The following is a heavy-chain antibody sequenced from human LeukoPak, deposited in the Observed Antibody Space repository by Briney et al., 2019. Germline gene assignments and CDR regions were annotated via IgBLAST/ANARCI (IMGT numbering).Heavy chain of an antibody. V-gene: IGHV1-18*04. J-gene: IGHJ4*02. CDR1: GYTFIHHY. CDR3: ASRSYYDSQVY. D-gene: IGHD3-22*01. CDR2: ISAYNGNT. Sequence: ASVKVSCKASGYTFIHHYLHWVRQAPGQGLEWMGWISAYNGNTNYAQKLQGRVTMTTDTSTSTAYMELRSLRSDDTAVYYCASRSYYDSQVYWGQGTLVTVSS.